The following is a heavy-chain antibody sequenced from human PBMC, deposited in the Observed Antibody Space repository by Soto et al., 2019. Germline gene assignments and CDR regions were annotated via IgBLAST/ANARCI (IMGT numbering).Heavy chain of an antibody. V-gene: IGHV4-30-4*01. CDR2: IYYSGST. Sequence: PSEALSLTCTVSGGSISSGDYYWSWIRQPPGKGLEWIGYIYYSGSTYYNPSLKSRVTISVDTSKNQFSLKLSSVTAADTAVYYCARVVSGYDFWSGLDYWGQGTLVTVSS. J-gene: IGHJ4*02. CDR1: GGSISSGDYY. CDR3: ARVVSGYDFWSGLDY. D-gene: IGHD3-3*01.